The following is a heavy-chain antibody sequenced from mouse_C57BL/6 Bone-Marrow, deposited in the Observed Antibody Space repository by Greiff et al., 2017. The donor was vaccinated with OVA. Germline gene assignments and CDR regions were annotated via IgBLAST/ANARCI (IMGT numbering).Heavy chain of an antibody. CDR1: GYSITSGYY. J-gene: IGHJ4*01. Sequence: EVKLEESGPGLVKPSQSLSLTCSVTGYSITSGYYWNWIRQFPGNKLEWMGYISYDGSNNYNPSLKNRISITRDTSKNQFFLKLNSVTTEDTATYYCAREGQMDYWGQGTSVTVSS. CDR2: ISYDGSN. CDR3: AREGQMDY. D-gene: IGHD6-1*01. V-gene: IGHV3-6*01.